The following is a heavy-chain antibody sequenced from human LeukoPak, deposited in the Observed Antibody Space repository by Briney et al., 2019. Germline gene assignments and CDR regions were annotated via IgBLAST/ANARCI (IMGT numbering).Heavy chain of an antibody. CDR1: GFTFSSYS. V-gene: IGHV3-21*01. CDR3: ARATVDTMVRGVIITTPPYYYYMDV. Sequence: GGSLRLSCAASGFTFSSYSMNWVRQAPGKGLEWVSSISSSSSYIYYADSVKGRFTISRDNAKNSLYLQMNSLRAEDTAVYYCARATVDTMVRGVIITTPPYYYYMDVWGKGTTVTISS. CDR2: ISSSSSYI. D-gene: IGHD3-10*01. J-gene: IGHJ6*03.